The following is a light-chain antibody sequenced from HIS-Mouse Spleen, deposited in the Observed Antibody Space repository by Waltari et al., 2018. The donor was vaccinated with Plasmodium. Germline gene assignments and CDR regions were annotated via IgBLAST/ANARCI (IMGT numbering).Light chain of an antibody. CDR2: EGS. V-gene: IGLV2-23*03. Sequence: QSALTQPASVSGSPGQSITISCTGTSSDVGSYNLVSWSQQHPGNAPKLLLYEGSKRSSVVSNRCSGYKSGNTASLTSSVRQSEDEADYYCCSYAGSSTFVVFGGGTKLTV. CDR1: SSDVGSYNL. J-gene: IGLJ2*01. CDR3: CSYAGSSTFVV.